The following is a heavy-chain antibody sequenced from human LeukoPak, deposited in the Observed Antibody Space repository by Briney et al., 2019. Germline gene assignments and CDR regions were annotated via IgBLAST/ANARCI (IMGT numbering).Heavy chain of an antibody. CDR2: ISSTISSI. J-gene: IGHJ4*02. CDR1: GFTFSSYR. CDR3: ARGRGYSYGDPFDY. D-gene: IGHD5-18*01. V-gene: IGHV3-21*01. Sequence: GGSLRLSCAASGFTFSSYRMNWVRQAPGMGLEWVSSISSTISSIFYADSVKGRFTVSRDNAKNSLYLQMNSLRADDTAVYYCARGRGYSYGDPFDYWGQGTLVTVSS.